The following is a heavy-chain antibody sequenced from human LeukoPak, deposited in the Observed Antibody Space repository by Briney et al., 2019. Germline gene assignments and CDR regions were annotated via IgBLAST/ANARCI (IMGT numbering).Heavy chain of an antibody. J-gene: IGHJ4*02. D-gene: IGHD3-22*01. CDR1: GFTFSSYP. Sequence: GGSLRLSCAASGFTFSSYPMHWVLQPPGKGLEYVSAISRTGDSTYYADSVKGRFTISRDNSKNTLYLQMGSLRAEDMAVYYCARAYYDSGGYYYDYWGQGTLVTVSS. CDR3: ARAYYDSGGYYYDY. CDR2: ISRTGDST. V-gene: IGHV3-64*02.